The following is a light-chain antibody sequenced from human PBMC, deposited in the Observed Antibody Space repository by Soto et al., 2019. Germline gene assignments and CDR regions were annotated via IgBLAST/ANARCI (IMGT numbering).Light chain of an antibody. CDR3: CSYAGSSPQV. CDR1: SSDVGGYNY. J-gene: IGLJ1*01. V-gene: IGLV2-11*01. Sequence: QSALTQPRSVSGSPGQSVTISCTGTSSDVGGYNYVSWYQQHPGKAPKLMIYDVSKRPSGVPDRFSGSRSGNPASLTISGLQAEDGADYYCCSYAGSSPQVFGTGTKLPFL. CDR2: DVS.